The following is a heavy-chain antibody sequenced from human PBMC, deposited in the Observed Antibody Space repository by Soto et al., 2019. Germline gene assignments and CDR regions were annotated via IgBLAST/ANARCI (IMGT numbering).Heavy chain of an antibody. Sequence: SETMSLTCSVSGGSISSGYYYWSWIRQPPGKGLEWIGNIYYSGSTNYNPSLKSRVTISVDTSKNQFSLKLSSVTAADTAVYYCARDRYYDFWRQTYYYYGMDVWGQGTTVTVSS. CDR1: GGSISSGYYY. V-gene: IGHV4-61*01. CDR3: ARDRYYDFWRQTYYYYGMDV. CDR2: IYYSGST. J-gene: IGHJ6*02. D-gene: IGHD3-3*01.